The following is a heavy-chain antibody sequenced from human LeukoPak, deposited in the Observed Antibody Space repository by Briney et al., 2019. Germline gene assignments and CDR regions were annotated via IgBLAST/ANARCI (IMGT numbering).Heavy chain of an antibody. Sequence: GGSLRLSCAASGFTFSSYWMSWVRQAPGKGLEWVANIKQDGSEKYYVDSVKGRFTISRDNAKNSLYLQMNSLRAEDTAEYYCARVYCSSTSCYSYFDYWGQGTLVTVSS. D-gene: IGHD2-2*01. J-gene: IGHJ4*02. CDR3: ARVYCSSTSCYSYFDY. CDR2: IKQDGSEK. CDR1: GFTFSSYW. V-gene: IGHV3-7*01.